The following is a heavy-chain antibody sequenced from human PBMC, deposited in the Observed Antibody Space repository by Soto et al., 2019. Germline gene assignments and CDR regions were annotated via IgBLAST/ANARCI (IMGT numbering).Heavy chain of an antibody. CDR1: GFILNSYS. Sequence: EVQLVESGGGLVQPGGSLRLSCVASGFILNSYSVNWVRQAPGKGLEWVSYISSSSSTIYYADSVKGRFSISRDNAKNSLFLQMNSLRDDDTAVYYCARGDYGDCFDPWGQGTLVTVSS. V-gene: IGHV3-48*02. CDR2: ISSSSSTI. CDR3: ARGDYGDCFDP. D-gene: IGHD4-17*01. J-gene: IGHJ5*02.